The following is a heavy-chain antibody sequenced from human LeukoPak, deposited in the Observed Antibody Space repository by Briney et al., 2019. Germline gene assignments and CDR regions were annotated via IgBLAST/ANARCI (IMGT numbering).Heavy chain of an antibody. CDR1: GGSLSGYS. D-gene: IGHD4/OR15-4a*01. V-gene: IGHV4-34*01. J-gene: IGHJ3*02. CDR2: INHSGRT. CDR3: ARGSNLYGADAFDI. Sequence: SQTLSLTCAVYGGSLSGYSWSWIRQPPREWLGWIGEINHSGRTNYNPTLKSRVTISVDTSKNQYCLKLSAVTAADTAVYYCARGSNLYGADAFDIWGQGTMVTVSS.